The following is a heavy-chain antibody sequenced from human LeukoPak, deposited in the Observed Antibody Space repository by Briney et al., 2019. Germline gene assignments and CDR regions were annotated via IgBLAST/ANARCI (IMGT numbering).Heavy chain of an antibody. D-gene: IGHD3-10*01. CDR2: IYYSGST. CDR1: GGSISSYY. Sequence: PSETLSLTCTVSGGSISSYYWSWIRQPPGKGLERIGYIYYSGSTNYNPSLKSRVTISVDTSKNQFSLKLSSVTAADTAVYYCARATWYYYGSGSYPNYYYYYYMDVWGKGTTVTISS. J-gene: IGHJ6*03. V-gene: IGHV4-59*01. CDR3: ARATWYYYGSGSYPNYYYYYYMDV.